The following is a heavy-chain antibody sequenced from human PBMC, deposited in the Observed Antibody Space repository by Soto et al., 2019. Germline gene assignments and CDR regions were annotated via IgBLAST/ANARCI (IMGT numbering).Heavy chain of an antibody. V-gene: IGHV3-30-3*01. CDR2: ISYDGSNK. CDR3: ASTVCSGGSCYLTY. J-gene: IGHJ4*02. Sequence: QVQLVESGGGVVQPGRSLRLSCAASGFTFSSYAMHWVRQAPGKGLEWVAVISYDGSNKYYADSVKGRFTISRDNSKNTLYLQMNSLRAEDTAVYYCASTVCSGGSCYLTYWGQGTLVTVSS. D-gene: IGHD2-15*01. CDR1: GFTFSSYA.